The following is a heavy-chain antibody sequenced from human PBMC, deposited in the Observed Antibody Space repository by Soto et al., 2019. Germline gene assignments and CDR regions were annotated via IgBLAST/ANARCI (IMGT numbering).Heavy chain of an antibody. D-gene: IGHD3-22*01. Sequence: GGSLRLSCAASGFTFSSYSMNWVRQAPGKGLEWVSSISSSSSYIYYADSVKGRFTISRDNAKNSLYLQMNSLRAEDTAVYYCARDRYPQGWGYYYDSSGPIPAFDIWGQGTMVTVSS. CDR2: ISSSSSYI. CDR1: GFTFSSYS. J-gene: IGHJ3*02. V-gene: IGHV3-21*01. CDR3: ARDRYPQGWGYYYDSSGPIPAFDI.